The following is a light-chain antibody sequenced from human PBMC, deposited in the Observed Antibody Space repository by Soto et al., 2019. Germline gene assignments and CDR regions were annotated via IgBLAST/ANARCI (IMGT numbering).Light chain of an antibody. Sequence: EILITQGPATLSLSPGETATLPGRASQSVSSSLAWYQQRPGQAPRLLIYGASTRATGIPVRFIGSGSGTEFTLTISSLEPEDFAVYYCQQYSDWPITFGQGTRLEIK. J-gene: IGKJ5*01. V-gene: IGKV3-15*01. CDR3: QQYSDWPIT. CDR1: QSVSSS. CDR2: GAS.